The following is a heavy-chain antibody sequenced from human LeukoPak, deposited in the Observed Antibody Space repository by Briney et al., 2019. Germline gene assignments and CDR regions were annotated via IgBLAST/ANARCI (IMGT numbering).Heavy chain of an antibody. CDR2: ISAYNGNT. Sequence: ASVKVSCKASGYTFTSYGISWVRQAPGQGLEWMGWISAYNGNTNYAQKLQGRVTMTTDTSTSTAYMELRSLRSHDTAVYYCTRVGVPAASYYMDVWSKGTTVTVSS. D-gene: IGHD2-2*01. CDR3: TRVGVPAASYYMDV. V-gene: IGHV1-18*01. CDR1: GYTFTSYG. J-gene: IGHJ6*03.